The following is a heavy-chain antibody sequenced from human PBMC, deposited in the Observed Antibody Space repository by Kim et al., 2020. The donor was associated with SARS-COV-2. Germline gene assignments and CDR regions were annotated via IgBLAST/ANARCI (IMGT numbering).Heavy chain of an antibody. CDR1: GGSISSYY. Sequence: SETLSLTCTVSGGSISSYYWSWIRQPPGKGLEWIGYIYYSGSTNYNPSLKSRVTISVDTSKNQFSLKLSSVTAADTAVYYCAREGVAPNNWFDPWGQGTLVTVSS. CDR2: IYYSGST. CDR3: AREGVAPNNWFDP. D-gene: IGHD3-3*01. V-gene: IGHV4-59*13. J-gene: IGHJ5*02.